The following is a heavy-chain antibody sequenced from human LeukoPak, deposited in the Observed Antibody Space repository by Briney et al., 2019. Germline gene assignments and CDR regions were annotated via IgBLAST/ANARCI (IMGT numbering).Heavy chain of an antibody. Sequence: PSETLSLTCSVSGVSISSGSNYWGWIRQPPGKTLEWIGSIYSSGNTYYNPSLKSRVIILIDTAKNHFSLNLSSVTAADTAVYYCARSVEGYCSGGSCYSYYYYMDVWGKGTTVTVSS. CDR3: ARSVEGYCSGGSCYSYYYYMDV. CDR2: IYSSGNT. CDR1: GVSISSGSNY. V-gene: IGHV4-39*07. D-gene: IGHD2-15*01. J-gene: IGHJ6*03.